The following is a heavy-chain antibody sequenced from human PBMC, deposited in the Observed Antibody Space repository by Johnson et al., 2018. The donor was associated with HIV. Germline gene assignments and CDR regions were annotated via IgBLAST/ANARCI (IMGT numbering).Heavy chain of an antibody. D-gene: IGHD1-14*01. CDR1: GFTFSDYY. Sequence: QVQLVESGGGLVQPGGSLRLSCAASGFTFSDYYMSWIHQAPGKGLEWVSYISSSDSTIYYADSAKGRFTISRDNAKNSLYLQMNSLRAEDTAVYYCARGTTGQYHYDAFDIWGQGTMVTVSS. CDR2: ISSSDSTI. J-gene: IGHJ3*02. V-gene: IGHV3-11*04. CDR3: ARGTTGQYHYDAFDI.